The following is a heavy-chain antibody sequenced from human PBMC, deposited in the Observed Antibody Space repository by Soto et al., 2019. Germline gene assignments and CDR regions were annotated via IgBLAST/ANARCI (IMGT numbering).Heavy chain of an antibody. J-gene: IGHJ5*02. Sequence: GGSLRLSRAASGFTFSSYSMNWVRQAPGTGLEWLSFTSSTGSTIYYADSVKGRFTISRDNAKNSLFLQMNSLRDEDTAVYYCARDVRYVDLWGQGTLVTVSS. V-gene: IGHV3-48*02. CDR3: ARDVRYVDL. D-gene: IGHD2-2*01. CDR2: TSSTGSTI. CDR1: GFTFSSYS.